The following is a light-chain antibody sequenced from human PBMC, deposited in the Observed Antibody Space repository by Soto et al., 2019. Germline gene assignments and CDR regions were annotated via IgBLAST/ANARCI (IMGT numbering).Light chain of an antibody. V-gene: IGKV3-20*01. J-gene: IGKJ2*01. Sequence: EIVLTQSPGTLSLSPGERATLSCRASQSVSSSYLAWYQQKPGQAPRLLIYGASSRATGIPHRFSGSGSGTAFTLTISRLQPEDVSVYYCQQYGSSQGNTFGQGTKLEIK. CDR2: GAS. CDR3: QQYGSSQGNT. CDR1: QSVSSSY.